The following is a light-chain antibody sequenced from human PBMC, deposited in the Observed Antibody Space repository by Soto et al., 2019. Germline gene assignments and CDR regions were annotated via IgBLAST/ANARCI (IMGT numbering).Light chain of an antibody. J-gene: IGLJ1*01. CDR2: GVS. Sequence: QSVLTQPGSVSGSPGQSVTISCTGTSSDVGAYDYVSWYQHHPGKAPKVTIYGVSKRPSGVPYRFSGHTSGNTASQTISRLQAEDEADHYCSSFVSPYTYGLGTGTQLTVL. V-gene: IGLV2-11*01. CDR3: SSFVSPYTYG. CDR1: SSDVGAYDY.